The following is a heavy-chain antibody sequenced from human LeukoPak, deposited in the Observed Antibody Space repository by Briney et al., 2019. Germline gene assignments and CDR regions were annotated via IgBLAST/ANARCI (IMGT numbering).Heavy chain of an antibody. D-gene: IGHD3-16*01. Sequence: GGSLRLSCAASGFTFSSYGMHWIRQAPGKGLEGVAFIRNDGSIIYNADSVKGRFTISRDNSKNTLYLQMNSLRADDTAVYYCAKDTPLCYFDYWGQGTLVTVSS. J-gene: IGHJ4*02. CDR1: GFTFSSYG. CDR3: AKDTPLCYFDY. V-gene: IGHV3-30*02. CDR2: IRNDGSII.